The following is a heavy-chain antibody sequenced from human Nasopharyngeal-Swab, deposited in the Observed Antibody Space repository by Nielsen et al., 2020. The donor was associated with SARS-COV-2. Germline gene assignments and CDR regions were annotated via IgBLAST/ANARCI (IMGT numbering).Heavy chain of an antibody. V-gene: IGHV4-59*08. CDR2: IYYSGST. CDR3: ARHPLHDYGDYDLPYYYYYMDV. D-gene: IGHD4-17*01. Sequence: ESLKISCTASGFNFSNYEMNWVRQAPGKGLEWIGYIYYSGSTNYNPSLKSRVTISVDTSKNQFSLKLSSVTAADTAVYYCARHPLHDYGDYDLPYYYYYMDVWGKGTTVTVSS. J-gene: IGHJ6*03. CDR1: GFNFSNYE.